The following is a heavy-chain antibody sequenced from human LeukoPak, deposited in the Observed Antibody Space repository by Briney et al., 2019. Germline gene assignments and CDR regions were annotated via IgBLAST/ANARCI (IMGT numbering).Heavy chain of an antibody. CDR1: GFTFSSYS. CDR2: ISPSSNYI. Sequence: PGGSLRLSCAASGFTFSSYSMSWVRQAPGKGLEWVSSISPSSNYIYYKDSVKGRFTVSRDYAKNSLYLQMNSLRAEDTAVYYCARDVISGWGVRSFEHWGQGTLVTVSS. V-gene: IGHV3-21*01. CDR3: ARDVISGWGVRSFEH. D-gene: IGHD3-10*01. J-gene: IGHJ4*02.